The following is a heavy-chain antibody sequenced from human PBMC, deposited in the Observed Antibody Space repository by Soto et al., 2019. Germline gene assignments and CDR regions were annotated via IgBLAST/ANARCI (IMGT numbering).Heavy chain of an antibody. CDR2: INANNGNT. Sequence: ASVKVSCKASGYTFTSYAMHWVRQATGQRLEWMGWINANNGNTEYAQKFQGRVTMTRNTSISTAYMELSSLRSEDTAVYYCARIPDISDWFDPWGQGTLVNVSS. J-gene: IGHJ5*02. D-gene: IGHD3-22*01. V-gene: IGHV1-8*02. CDR1: GYTFTSYA. CDR3: ARIPDISDWFDP.